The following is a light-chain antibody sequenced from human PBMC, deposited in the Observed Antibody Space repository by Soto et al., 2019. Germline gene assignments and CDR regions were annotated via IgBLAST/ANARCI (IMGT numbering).Light chain of an antibody. CDR2: GNN. CDR3: QSYDSSLGGVV. V-gene: IGLV1-40*01. Sequence: QLVLTQPPSVSGAPGQRVTISCTGSSSNIGAGYNVHWYQQFPGTAPKLLIYGNNNRPSGVPDRFSGSKSGTSASLAITGLQAEDEADYECQSYDSSLGGVVFGGGTKLTVL. J-gene: IGLJ2*01. CDR1: SSNIGAGYN.